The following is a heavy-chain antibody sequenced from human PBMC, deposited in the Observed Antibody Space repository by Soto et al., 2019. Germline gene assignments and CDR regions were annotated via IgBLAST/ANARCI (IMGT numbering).Heavy chain of an antibody. V-gene: IGHV3-74*03. Sequence: TGGSLRLSCAASGLTLSAYWMHWVRQAPGRGLEWVSRLSSDGFGTAYADSVKGRFHISRDNARNTLFLQMNGLRAEDTAVYYCARDLGGPDYWGRGTLVTVSS. CDR2: LSSDGFGT. D-gene: IGHD3-16*01. J-gene: IGHJ4*02. CDR1: GLTLSAYW. CDR3: ARDLGGPDY.